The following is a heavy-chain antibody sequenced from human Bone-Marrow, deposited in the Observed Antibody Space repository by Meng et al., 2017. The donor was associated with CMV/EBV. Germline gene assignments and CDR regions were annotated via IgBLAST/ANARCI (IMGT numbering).Heavy chain of an antibody. D-gene: IGHD2-2*01. CDR1: GFTLSSYW. CDR2: IKEDGSEK. CDR3: ARDPTHCSTITCNP. Sequence: ASGFTLSSYWMTWVRQAPGKGLEWVANIKEDGSEKSYMESVRGRFTIFRDNAKNSVYLQMDNLRAEDTAVYYCARDPTHCSTITCNPWGQGTLVTVSS. V-gene: IGHV3-7*01. J-gene: IGHJ5*02.